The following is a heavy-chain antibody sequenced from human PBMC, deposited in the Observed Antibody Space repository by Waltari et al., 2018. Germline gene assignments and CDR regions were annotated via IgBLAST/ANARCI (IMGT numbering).Heavy chain of an antibody. CDR2: INAGKGNT. D-gene: IGHD3-3*01. J-gene: IGHJ3*02. CDR3: ARIMDRITIFGVVIRDDAFDI. V-gene: IGHV1-3*01. Sequence: QVQLVQSGAEVKKPGASVKVSCKASGYTFTSYAMHWVRQAPGQRLAWMGWINAGKGNTKYSQKFQGRVTITRETSAGTAYMELSSLRSEDTAVYYCARIMDRITIFGVVIRDDAFDIWGQGTMVTVSS. CDR1: GYTFTSYA.